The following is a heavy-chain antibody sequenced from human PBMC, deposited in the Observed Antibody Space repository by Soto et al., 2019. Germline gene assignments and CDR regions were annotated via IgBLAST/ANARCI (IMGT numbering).Heavy chain of an antibody. V-gene: IGHV4-30-2*03. D-gene: IGHD1-7*01. CDR3: ARRNSEHKGNAFDI. J-gene: IGHJ3*02. CDR2: IYHSGST. Sequence: SETLSLTCAVSGGSISSGGYSWSWIRQPPGKGLEWIGYIYHSGSTYYNPSLKSRVTISIDTSKNQFSLKLTSMTAADTAVYYCARRNSEHKGNAFDIWGQGTMVTVSS. CDR1: GGSISSGGYS.